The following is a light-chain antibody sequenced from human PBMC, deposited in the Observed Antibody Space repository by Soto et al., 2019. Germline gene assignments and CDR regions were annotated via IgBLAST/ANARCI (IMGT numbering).Light chain of an antibody. CDR1: QRVGSS. CDR3: QQYKSWPPIT. V-gene: IGKV3-15*01. J-gene: IGKJ5*01. CDR2: GTS. Sequence: EIVMTQSPATLSVSPGERATLSCWASQRVGSSLAWYQHKAGQAPRLLIYGTSTRATGIPVRFSGSGSGTEFTLTISGLQSEDFAVYYCQQYKSWPPITFGQGTRLELK.